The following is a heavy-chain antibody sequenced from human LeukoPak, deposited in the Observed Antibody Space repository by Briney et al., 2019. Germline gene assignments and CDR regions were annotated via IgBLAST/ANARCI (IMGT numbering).Heavy chain of an antibody. J-gene: IGHJ6*03. CDR2: MFTNGAS. CDR1: GGSMNNYY. Sequence: PSETRSLTCRVSGGSMNNYYWSWIRQPAGRGLQWIGRMFTNGASNYNPSLKSRVTMAVDTSKNQVSLTLNSATAADTAVYYCARGVYYYYHMDVWGKGTTVTVSS. CDR3: ARGVYYYYHMDV. V-gene: IGHV4-4*07.